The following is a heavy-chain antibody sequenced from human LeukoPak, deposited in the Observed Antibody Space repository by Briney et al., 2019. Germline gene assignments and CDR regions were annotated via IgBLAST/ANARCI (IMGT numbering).Heavy chain of an antibody. V-gene: IGHV3-64*01. Sequence: PGGSLRLSCAASGLTFSNYVMQWVRQAPGKGLEHVSAISSNGGNTYYANSVKDRFNISRDNSKNTLYLQMGSLRAEDMAVYYCARGGRYSSGWSDYWGQGTLVTVSS. CDR2: ISSNGGNT. D-gene: IGHD6-19*01. CDR3: ARGGRYSSGWSDY. CDR1: GLTFSNYV. J-gene: IGHJ4*02.